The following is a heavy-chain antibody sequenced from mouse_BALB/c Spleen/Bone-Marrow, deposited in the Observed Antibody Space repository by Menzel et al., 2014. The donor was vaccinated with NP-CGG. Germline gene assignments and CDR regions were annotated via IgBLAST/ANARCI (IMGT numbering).Heavy chain of an antibody. V-gene: IGHV2-9*02. J-gene: IGHJ2*01. CDR2: IWTGGTT. CDR1: GFSLTSYG. Sequence: VKLVESGPGLVAPSQSLSIPCTVSGFSLTSYGVHWVRQPPGRGLEWLGVIWTGGTTNYDSALMSRLSISKDNSESQVFLKMKSLQTDDTAIYYCARDYGSRHYFDYWGQGTTLTVSS. CDR3: ARDYGSRHYFDY. D-gene: IGHD1-1*01.